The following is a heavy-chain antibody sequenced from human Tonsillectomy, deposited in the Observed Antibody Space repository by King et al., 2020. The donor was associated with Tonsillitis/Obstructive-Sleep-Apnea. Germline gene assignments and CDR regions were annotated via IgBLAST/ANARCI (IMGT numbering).Heavy chain of an antibody. Sequence: QLQESGPGLVKPSETLSLTCTVSGVSISSSSYYWGWIRQPPGKGLEWIGSIYYSGGTFYNPSLKSRVTISVDTSKNQFSLNLSSLTAADTAVYYCARGNLYYYYYMDVWGKGTTVTVSS. CDR1: GVSISSSSYY. CDR2: IYYSGGT. J-gene: IGHJ6*03. V-gene: IGHV4-39*01. CDR3: ARGNLYYYYYMDV.